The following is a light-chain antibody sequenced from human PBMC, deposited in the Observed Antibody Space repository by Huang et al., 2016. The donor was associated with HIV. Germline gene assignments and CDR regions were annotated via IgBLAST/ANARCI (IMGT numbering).Light chain of an antibody. Sequence: AIQMTQSPSSLSASVGDRVTITCRASQDIRNDLGWYQQKPGKAPKLLIYAESNLQNGGPSRFSGSGSCADFTLTISSLQPEDFATYYCLQDYNYPLTFGQGTKVEIK. CDR3: LQDYNYPLT. J-gene: IGKJ1*01. CDR1: QDIRND. V-gene: IGKV1-6*01. CDR2: AES.